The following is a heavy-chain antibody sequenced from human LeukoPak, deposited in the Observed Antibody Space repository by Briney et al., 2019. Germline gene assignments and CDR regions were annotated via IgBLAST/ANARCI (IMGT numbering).Heavy chain of an antibody. V-gene: IGHV4-4*02. Sequence: GSLRLSCAASGFTFSSYGMHWVRQPPGKGLEWIGEIYYTGTANYNASLKSRVSMSVDKSKNQFSLKLSSVTAADTAVYYCARYNDYIWGKSFYFGYWGQGTLVTVSS. CDR1: GFTFSSYG. J-gene: IGHJ4*02. CDR3: ARYNDYIWGKSFYFGY. D-gene: IGHD3-16*01. CDR2: IYYTGTA.